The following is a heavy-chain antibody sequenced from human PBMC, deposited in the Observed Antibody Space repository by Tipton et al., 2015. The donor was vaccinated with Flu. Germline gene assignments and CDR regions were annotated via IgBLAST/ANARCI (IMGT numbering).Heavy chain of an antibody. CDR1: GDSMRSYY. CDR3: ARGSGSGTYVIFDY. V-gene: IGHV4-4*07. J-gene: IGHJ4*02. D-gene: IGHD3-10*01. CDR2: IYTSGST. Sequence: LRLPCTVSGDSMRSYYWSWIRQPAGKGLEWIGRIYTSGSTYYNPSLKSRVSMSIDTSKDQFSLKLSSVTAADTAVYYCARGSGSGTYVIFDYWGQGTLVTVSS.